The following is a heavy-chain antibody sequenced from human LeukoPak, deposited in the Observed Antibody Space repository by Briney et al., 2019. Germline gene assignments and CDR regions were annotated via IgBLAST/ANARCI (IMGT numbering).Heavy chain of an antibody. CDR1: GDSVSSNSAA. Sequence: SQTLSLTCAISGDSVSSNSAAWNWIRQSPSRGLEWLGRTYYRSKWYNDYAVSVKSRITINPDTSKNQFSLQLNSVTPEDTAVYYCAREELMITFGGVIAGNWFDPWGQGTLVTVSS. V-gene: IGHV6-1*01. J-gene: IGHJ5*02. D-gene: IGHD3-16*02. CDR3: AREELMITFGGVIAGNWFDP. CDR2: TYYRSKWYN.